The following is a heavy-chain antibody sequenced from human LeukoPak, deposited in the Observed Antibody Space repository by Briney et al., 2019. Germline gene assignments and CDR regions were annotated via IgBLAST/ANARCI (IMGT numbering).Heavy chain of an antibody. CDR1: GLTFSSYT. CDR3: ARALTTLTYEGY. CDR2: ISGSNSYI. D-gene: IGHD1-1*01. V-gene: IGHV3-21*01. J-gene: IGHJ4*02. Sequence: GGSLRLSCAASGLTFSSYTMHWIRQAPGKGLEWVSSISGSNSYIFYADSVKGRFTVSRDNAKDSLYLQMNSLRAEDTAVYHCARALTTLTYEGYWGQGTLVTVSS.